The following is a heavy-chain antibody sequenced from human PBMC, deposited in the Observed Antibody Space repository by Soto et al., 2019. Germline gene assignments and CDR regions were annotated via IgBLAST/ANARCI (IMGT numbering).Heavy chain of an antibody. J-gene: IGHJ6*02. D-gene: IGHD4-4*01. CDR1: GFTFSTYP. CDR2: ISGSGIST. CDR3: VKPPVITASYYYYDMDV. Sequence: EAQLLESGGGLVQPGGSLRLSCAASGFTFSTYPMSWVRQAPGKGLEWVSGISGSGISTYYTDSVKGRFTISRDNSKNTVFLQINSLRDEDTAVYYCVKPPVITASYYYYDMDVWPRDHGHRLL. V-gene: IGHV3-23*01.